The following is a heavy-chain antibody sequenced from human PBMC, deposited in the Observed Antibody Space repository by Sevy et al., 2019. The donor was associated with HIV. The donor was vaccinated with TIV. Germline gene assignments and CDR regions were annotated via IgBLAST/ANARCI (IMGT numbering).Heavy chain of an antibody. CDR2: IDHSGST. CDR3: ARDRVAAPTLTSVFGVADGTYFDY. V-gene: IGHV4-34*01. D-gene: IGHD3-3*01. J-gene: IGHJ4*02. CDR1: GGSFSGYY. Sequence: SETLSLTCAVYGGSFSGYYWSWIRQPPGKGLEWIGEIDHSGSTNYNPSLKSRVTASVDTSKNQFSLKLSSVTAADTALYYCARDRVAAPTLTSVFGVADGTYFDYWGQGTQVTVSS.